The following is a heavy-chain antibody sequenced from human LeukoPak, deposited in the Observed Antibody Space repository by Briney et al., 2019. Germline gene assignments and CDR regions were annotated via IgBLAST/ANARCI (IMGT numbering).Heavy chain of an antibody. V-gene: IGHV3-21*04. CDR1: GFTFSSYS. Sequence: PGGSLRLSCAASGFTFSSYSMNWVRQAPGKGLEWVSSISSSSNYIYYADSVKGRFTISRDNAKNSLYLQMNSLRAEDTAVYYCATGNDKTKWLAFDYWGQGTLVTVSS. D-gene: IGHD6-19*01. CDR2: ISSSSNYI. J-gene: IGHJ4*02. CDR3: ATGNDKTKWLAFDY.